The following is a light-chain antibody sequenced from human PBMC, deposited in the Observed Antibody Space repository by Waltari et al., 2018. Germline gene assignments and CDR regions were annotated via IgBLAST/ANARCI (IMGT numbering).Light chain of an antibody. V-gene: IGLV2-23*02. CDR3: YSFAGYTTFYV. J-gene: IGLJ1*01. CDR2: DVS. Sequence: QSALTQPPPVSGSPGPPIAISCTGTSSDLVAYTYVSRYQQHPGKAPKVIIYDVSKRPSGISSRFSGSKSDNTASLTISGLQAEDEADYFCYSFAGYTTFYVFGSGTKVTVL. CDR1: SSDLVAYTY.